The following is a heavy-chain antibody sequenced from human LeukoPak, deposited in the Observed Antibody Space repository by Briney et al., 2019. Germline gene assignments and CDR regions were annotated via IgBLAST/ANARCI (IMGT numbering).Heavy chain of an antibody. CDR2: ISAYNGNT. J-gene: IGHJ4*02. CDR3: AGTYCSGGSCPPDY. V-gene: IGHV1-18*01. D-gene: IGHD2-15*01. CDR1: GYTFSIYG. Sequence: ASVKVSCKASGYTFSIYGFSWVRQAPGQGLEWMGWISAYNGNTNYAQKLQGRVTMATDTSTSTAYMELRSLRSDDTAVYYCAGTYCSGGSCPPDYWGQGTLVTVSS.